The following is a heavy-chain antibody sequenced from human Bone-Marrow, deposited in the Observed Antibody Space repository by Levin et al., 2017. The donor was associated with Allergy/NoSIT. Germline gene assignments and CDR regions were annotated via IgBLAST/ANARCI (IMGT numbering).Heavy chain of an antibody. V-gene: IGHV3-23*01. CDR2: ISGSGGST. J-gene: IGHJ4*02. D-gene: IGHD6-13*01. CDR1: GFTFSSYA. Sequence: GGSLRLSCAASGFTFSSYAMSWVRQAPGKGLEWVSAISGSGGSTYYADSVKGRFTISRDNSKNTLYLQMNSLRAEDTAVYYCAKGLIAAVREWHFDYWGQGTLVTVSS. CDR3: AKGLIAAVREWHFDY.